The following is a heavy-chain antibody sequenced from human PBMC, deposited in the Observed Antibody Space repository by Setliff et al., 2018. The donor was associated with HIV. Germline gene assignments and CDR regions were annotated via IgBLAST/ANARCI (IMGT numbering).Heavy chain of an antibody. V-gene: IGHV1-3*01. CDR1: GYTFSSYA. Sequence: ASVKVSCKASGYTFSSYALHWVRQAPGQRLEWMGWINVAKDKTKYSQNFQGRVTISRDTSANTVYMELSSLRSEDTAVYYCARGGALTTDWYFDVWGRGTPVTV. D-gene: IGHD4-4*01. CDR2: INVAKDKT. J-gene: IGHJ2*01. CDR3: ARGGALTTDWYFDV.